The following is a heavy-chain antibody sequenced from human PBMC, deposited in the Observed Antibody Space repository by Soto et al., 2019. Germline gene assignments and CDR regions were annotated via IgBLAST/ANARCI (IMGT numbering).Heavy chain of an antibody. CDR1: GFTFSSYA. J-gene: IGHJ4*02. CDR2: ISGSGGST. D-gene: IGHD5-12*01. CDR3: AKGYSGYDFLSPLDY. Sequence: LRLSCAASGFTFSSYAMSWVRQAPGKGLEWVSAISGSGGSTYYADSVKGRFTISRDNSKNTLYLQMNSLRAEDTAVYYCAKGYSGYDFLSPLDYWGQGTLVTVSS. V-gene: IGHV3-23*01.